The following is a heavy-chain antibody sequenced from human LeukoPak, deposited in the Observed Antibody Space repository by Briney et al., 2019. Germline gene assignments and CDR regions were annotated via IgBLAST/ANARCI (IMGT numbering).Heavy chain of an antibody. CDR3: ARDRWGSGYDPSYFDY. Sequence: ASVKVSCKASGYTFTGYYMHWVRQAPGQGLEWMGWINPNSGGTNYAQKFQGRVTMTRDTSISTAYMELSRLRPDDTAVYYCARDRWGSGYDPSYFDYWGQGTLVTVSS. CDR2: INPNSGGT. J-gene: IGHJ4*02. D-gene: IGHD5-12*01. V-gene: IGHV1-2*02. CDR1: GYTFTGYY.